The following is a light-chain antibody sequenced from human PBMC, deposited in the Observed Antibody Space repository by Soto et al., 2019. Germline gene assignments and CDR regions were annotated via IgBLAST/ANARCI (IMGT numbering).Light chain of an antibody. V-gene: IGKV3-20*01. CDR3: QQYGSSPGT. Sequence: EIVLTQSPATLSLSPGERATLSRRASQSVSSSYLAWYQQKPGQAPRLLIYGASSRATGIPDRFSGSGSGTDFTLTISRLEPEDFAVYYCQQYGSSPGTFGQGTKVDIK. CDR2: GAS. J-gene: IGKJ1*01. CDR1: QSVSSSY.